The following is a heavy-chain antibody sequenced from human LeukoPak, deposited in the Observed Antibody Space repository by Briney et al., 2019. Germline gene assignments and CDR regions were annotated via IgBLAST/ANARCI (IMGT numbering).Heavy chain of an antibody. CDR1: GFTFDDYA. CDR3: AKDILLMVRRARDYGMDV. J-gene: IGHJ6*02. D-gene: IGHD3-10*01. V-gene: IGHV3-43*02. CDR2: ISGDGGST. Sequence: GGSLRLSCAASGFTFDDYAMHWVRQAPGKGLEWVSLISGDGGSTYYADSVKGRFTISRDNSKNSLYLQMNSLRTEDTASYYCAKDILLMVRRARDYGMDVWGQGTTVTVSS.